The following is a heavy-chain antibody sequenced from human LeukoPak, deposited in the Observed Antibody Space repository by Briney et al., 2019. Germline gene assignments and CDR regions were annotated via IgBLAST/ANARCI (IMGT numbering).Heavy chain of an antibody. J-gene: IGHJ4*02. CDR1: GFTFSSYG. V-gene: IGHV3-33*01. CDR2: IWYDGSNK. Sequence: GGSLRLSCAASGFTFSSYGMHWVRQAPGKGLEWVAVIWYDGSNKYYADFVKGRFTISRDNSKNMLYLQMNSLRAEDTAVYYCAGPQTSGWWGFDYWGQGTLVTVSS. D-gene: IGHD2-15*01. CDR3: AGPQTSGWWGFDY.